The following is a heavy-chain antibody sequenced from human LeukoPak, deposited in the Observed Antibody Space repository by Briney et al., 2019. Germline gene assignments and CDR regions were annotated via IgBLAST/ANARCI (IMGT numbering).Heavy chain of an antibody. CDR3: ASPSSSSSTYDY. V-gene: IGHV4-39*01. Sequence: SETLSLSCSVSGGSISSSSYYWGWIRQPPGKGLEWIGSINYSGNTYYNASLKSRVTISADTSKNQFSLELSSVTAADTAVYYCASPSSSSSTYDYWGQGTLVTVSS. CDR2: INYSGNT. J-gene: IGHJ4*02. CDR1: GGSISSSSYY. D-gene: IGHD6-6*01.